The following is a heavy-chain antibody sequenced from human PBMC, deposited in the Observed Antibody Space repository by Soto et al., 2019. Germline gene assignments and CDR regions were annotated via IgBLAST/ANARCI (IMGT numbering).Heavy chain of an antibody. D-gene: IGHD2-15*01. CDR3: ARGLKPSRQDLDY. CDR1: GGTFSSYT. Sequence: ASVKVSCKASGGTFSSYTISWVRQAPGQGLEWMGRIIPILGIANYAQKFQGRVTITADKSTSTAYMELSSLRSEDTAVYYCARGLKPSRQDLDYWGQGTLVTVSS. CDR2: IIPILGIA. J-gene: IGHJ4*02. V-gene: IGHV1-69*02.